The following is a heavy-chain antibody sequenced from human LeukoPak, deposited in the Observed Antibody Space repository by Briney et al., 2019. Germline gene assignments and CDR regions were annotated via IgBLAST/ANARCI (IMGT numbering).Heavy chain of an antibody. Sequence: GGSLRLSCVASGFTFSSYWMSWVRQAPGKGLEWVANIKQDGSEKYYADSVRGRFTISRDNVKNSLYLQMNSLRAEDTAVYYCARGGKFYYDSSGYPGDYWGQGTLVTVSS. J-gene: IGHJ4*02. D-gene: IGHD3-22*01. CDR2: IKQDGSEK. CDR1: GFTFSSYW. CDR3: ARGGKFYYDSSGYPGDY. V-gene: IGHV3-7*01.